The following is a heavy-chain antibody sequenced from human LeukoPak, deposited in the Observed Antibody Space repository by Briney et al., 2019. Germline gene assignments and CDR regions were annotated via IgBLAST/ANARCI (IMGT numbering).Heavy chain of an antibody. Sequence: GGSLRLSCVVSGFTLSDHGMHWVRQAPGKGLEIVSSIDNNGGSTYYATSVEGRFTISREVSKNRLYLQMGGLTTEDMAVYYCARDVYCGGDCYSRVIDYWGQGTLVTVSS. V-gene: IGHV3-64*01. CDR3: ARDVYCGGDCYSRVIDY. CDR1: GFTLSDHG. D-gene: IGHD2-21*02. J-gene: IGHJ4*02. CDR2: IDNNGGST.